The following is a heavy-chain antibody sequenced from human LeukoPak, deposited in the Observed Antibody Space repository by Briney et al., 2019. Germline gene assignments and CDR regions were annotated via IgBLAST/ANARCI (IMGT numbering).Heavy chain of an antibody. CDR2: IYPGDSEG. V-gene: IGHV5-51*01. J-gene: IGHJ4*02. Sequence: GESLKISCKGSGYRFTNYWIGWVRQMPGKGLEWMGIIYPGDSEGRYSPSFQGQVTISADKSISTAYLQWSSLKASDTAMYYCASSYDSSGYYSSFEYWGQGTLVTVSS. D-gene: IGHD3-22*01. CDR3: ASSYDSSGYYSSFEY. CDR1: GYRFTNYW.